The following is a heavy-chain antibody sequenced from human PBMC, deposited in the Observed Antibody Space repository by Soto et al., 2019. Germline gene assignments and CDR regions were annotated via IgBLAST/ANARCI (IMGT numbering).Heavy chain of an antibody. CDR3: ASALHLNCSSTSCYFYWFDP. CDR1: GGTFSSYT. J-gene: IGHJ5*02. CDR2: IIPILGIA. D-gene: IGHD2-2*01. Sequence: GASVKVSCKASGGTFSSYTISWVRQAPGQGLEWMGRIIPILGIANYAQKFQGRVTITADKSTSTAYMELSSLRSEDTAVYYCASALHLNCSSTSCYFYWFDPWGQGTLVTVSS. V-gene: IGHV1-69*02.